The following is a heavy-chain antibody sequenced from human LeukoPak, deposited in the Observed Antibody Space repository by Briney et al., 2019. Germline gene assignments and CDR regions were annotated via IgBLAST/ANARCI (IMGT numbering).Heavy chain of an antibody. CDR1: GFTLSNYD. Sequence: GGSLRLSCAASGFTLSNYDMHWVLQSAGKGLEWVSGIGTAGDTYYPASVKGRFTISRENAKSSLYLQINSLSAGDTAVYYCASSPAYSSSWYAIDNWGQGTLVTVSS. CDR2: IGTAGDT. J-gene: IGHJ4*02. D-gene: IGHD6-13*01. V-gene: IGHV3-13*01. CDR3: ASSPAYSSSWYAIDN.